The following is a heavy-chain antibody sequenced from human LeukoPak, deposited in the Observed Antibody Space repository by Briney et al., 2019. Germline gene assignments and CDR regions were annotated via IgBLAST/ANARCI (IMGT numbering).Heavy chain of an antibody. D-gene: IGHD2-15*01. V-gene: IGHV4-4*07. CDR3: ARHERSVVVAATDAFDI. J-gene: IGHJ3*02. CDR1: GGSISSYY. Sequence: PSETLSLTCTVSGGSISSYYWSWIRQPAGKGLEWIGRIYTSGSTNYNPSLKSRVTMSVDTSKNQFSLKLSSVTAADTAVYYCARHERSVVVAATDAFDIWGQGTMVTVSS. CDR2: IYTSGST.